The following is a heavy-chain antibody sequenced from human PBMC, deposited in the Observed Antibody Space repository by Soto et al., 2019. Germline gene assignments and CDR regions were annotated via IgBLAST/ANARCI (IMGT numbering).Heavy chain of an antibody. D-gene: IGHD2-15*01. V-gene: IGHV3-21*01. CDR2: ITSSSHYI. J-gene: IGHJ6*02. CDR3: GTLAHNYGMDV. CDR1: GFTFSDYS. Sequence: GVSLRLSCSASGFTFSDYSMNWVRQAPGKGLEWVSSITSSSHYIRYADSVKGRFTISRDNAENSMFLEMNSLRAEDTDVYYCGTLAHNYGMDVWGQGDTVTLSS.